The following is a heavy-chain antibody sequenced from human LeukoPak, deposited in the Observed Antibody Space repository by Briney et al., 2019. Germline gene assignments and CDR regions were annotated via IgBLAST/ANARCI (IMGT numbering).Heavy chain of an antibody. CDR1: GDSISSSSSY. D-gene: IGHD2-15*01. CDR3: ARERGIVVYFDY. CDR2: RYYRGST. Sequence: NTSETLSLTCIVSGDSISSSSSYWGWIRQPPGKGLEWIGSRYYRGSTYYNPSLKSRVTISVDTSKNQFSLKLSSVTAADTAVYYCARERGIVVYFDYWGQGTLVTVSS. J-gene: IGHJ4*02. V-gene: IGHV4-39*07.